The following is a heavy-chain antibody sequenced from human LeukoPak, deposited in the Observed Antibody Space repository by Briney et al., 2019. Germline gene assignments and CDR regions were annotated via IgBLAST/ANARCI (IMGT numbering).Heavy chain of an antibody. D-gene: IGHD1-26*01. CDR1: GYTFIDYY. Sequence: ASVKVSCKASGYTFIDYYMHWVRQAPGQGLEWMGWISAYNGNTNYAQKVQGRVTMTTDTSTSTAYMELRSLRSDDTAVYYCARDMGGTSLGYFDYWGQGTLVTISS. CDR3: ARDMGGTSLGYFDY. J-gene: IGHJ4*02. V-gene: IGHV1-18*04. CDR2: ISAYNGNT.